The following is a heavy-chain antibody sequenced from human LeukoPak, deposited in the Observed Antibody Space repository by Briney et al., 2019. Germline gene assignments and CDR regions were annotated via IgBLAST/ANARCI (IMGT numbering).Heavy chain of an antibody. CDR3: AKRGVVIRVILVGFHKESYYFDS. D-gene: IGHD3-22*01. V-gene: IGHV3-23*01. CDR1: GITLSNYG. J-gene: IGHJ4*02. CDR2: ISDSGGRT. Sequence: GGSLRLSCAVSGITLSNYGMSWVRQAPGKGLEWVAGISDSGGRTNYADSVKGRFTISRDNPKNTLYLQMNSLRAEDTAVYFCAKRGVVIRVILVGFHKESYYFDSWGQGALVTVSS.